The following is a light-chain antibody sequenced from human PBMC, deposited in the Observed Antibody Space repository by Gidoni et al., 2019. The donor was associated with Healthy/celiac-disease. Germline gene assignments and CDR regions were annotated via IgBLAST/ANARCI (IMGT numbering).Light chain of an antibody. CDR2: GAS. J-gene: IGKJ2*01. V-gene: IGKV3-20*01. CDR3: QQYGSSPLYT. CDR1: QSVSSRY. Sequence: EIVFTQSPGTLSLSPGERATLSCRDSQSVSSRYLAWYQQKPGQAPRLLIDGASSRATGIPDRFSGSGSGTDFTLTISRLEPEDFAVYYCQQYGSSPLYTFGQGTKLEIK.